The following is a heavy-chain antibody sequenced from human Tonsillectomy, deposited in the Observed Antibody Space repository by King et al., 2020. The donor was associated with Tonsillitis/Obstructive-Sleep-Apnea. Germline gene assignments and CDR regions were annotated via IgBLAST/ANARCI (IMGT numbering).Heavy chain of an antibody. CDR2: ISSRGGSK. J-gene: IGHJ4*02. CDR1: GFTFSSYA. CDR3: AKGYYDSSGFYDYYFDF. V-gene: IGHV3-23*04. D-gene: IGHD3-22*01. Sequence: VQLVESGGGLVQPGGSLRLSCAASGFTFSSYAMSWVRQSPGKGLEWVSAISSRGGSKYYADSVKGRFTISRDNSKNTLYVQMNSLRAEDTAVYYCAKGYYDSSGFYDYYFDFWGQGTLVTVSS.